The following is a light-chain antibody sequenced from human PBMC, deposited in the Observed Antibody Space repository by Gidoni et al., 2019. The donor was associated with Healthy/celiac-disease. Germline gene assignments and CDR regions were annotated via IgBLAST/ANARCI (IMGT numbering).Light chain of an antibody. CDR2: AAS. J-gene: IGKJ4*01. CDR1: QGISSY. CDR3: QQLNSYPLT. Sequence: DIQLTQSPSFLSASVGDRVTITCRASQGISSYLAWYQQKPWKAPKLLIYAASTLQSGVPSRFSGSGSGTEFTLTISSRQPEDFATYYCQQLNSYPLTFGGGTKVEIK. V-gene: IGKV1-9*01.